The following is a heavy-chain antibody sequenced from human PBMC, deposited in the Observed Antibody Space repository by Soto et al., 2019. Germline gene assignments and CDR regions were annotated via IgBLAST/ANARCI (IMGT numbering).Heavy chain of an antibody. CDR1: GFTFSYYW. V-gene: IGHV3-74*01. Sequence: PGGSLRLSCAATGFTFSYYWMHWVRQAPGKGLVWVSRIHSDGSSTTDADSVKGRFTISRDNAKNTLYLQMNSLRAEDTAVYYCARSGNYFLDPWGQGTLVTVSS. CDR3: ARSGNYFLDP. CDR2: IHSDGSST. J-gene: IGHJ5*02. D-gene: IGHD1-26*01.